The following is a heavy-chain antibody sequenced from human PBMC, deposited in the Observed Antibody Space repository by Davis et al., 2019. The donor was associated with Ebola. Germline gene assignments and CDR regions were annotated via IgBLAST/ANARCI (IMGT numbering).Heavy chain of an antibody. Sequence: AASVKVSCKVSGYTLTELSMHWVRQAPGKGLEWMGGFDPEDGETIYAQKFQDRVTITRDRSMSTAYMELSSLRSEDTAMYYCASQTSGATGGFDYWGQGTLVTVSS. CDR1: GYTLTELS. CDR3: ASQTSGATGGFDY. V-gene: IGHV1-24*01. D-gene: IGHD3-16*01. CDR2: FDPEDGET. J-gene: IGHJ4*02.